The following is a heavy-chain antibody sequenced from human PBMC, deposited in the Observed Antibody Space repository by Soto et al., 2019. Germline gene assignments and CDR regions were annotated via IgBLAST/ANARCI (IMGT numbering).Heavy chain of an antibody. CDR2: IYWDDDK. Sequence: ESGPKLGNPTQTLTLTCTFSGFSLSSTRVAVGWIRQPPGKALEWLALIYWDDDKRYSPSLKSRLTITKDTSKNQVVLTMTNMDPVDTATYYCAHILYGSRSHISSFDSWGQGTLVTVSS. CDR3: AHILYGSRSHISSFDS. J-gene: IGHJ4*02. D-gene: IGHD3-10*01. V-gene: IGHV2-5*02. CDR1: GFSLSSTRVA.